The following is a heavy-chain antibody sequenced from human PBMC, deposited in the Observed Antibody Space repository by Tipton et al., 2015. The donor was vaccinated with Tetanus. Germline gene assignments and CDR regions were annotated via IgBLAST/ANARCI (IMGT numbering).Heavy chain of an antibody. Sequence: VQLVQSGAEAKKPGESLKISCRGSGYSFSSYWIAWVRQVPGKGLEWMGIFFPGDSESRYSPPFQGQVTMSGDNSIRTAYLQWNSLRASDTATYYCAKVSAPGTIATGNFDYWGQGTPVTVSS. J-gene: IGHJ4*02. CDR1: GYSFSSYW. V-gene: IGHV5-51*01. CDR3: AKVSAPGTIATGNFDY. CDR2: FFPGDSES. D-gene: IGHD1-1*01.